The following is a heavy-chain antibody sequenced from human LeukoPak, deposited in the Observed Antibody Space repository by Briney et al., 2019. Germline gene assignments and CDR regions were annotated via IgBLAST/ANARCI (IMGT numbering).Heavy chain of an antibody. CDR1: GYIFTGYY. CDR2: INPNSGDT. J-gene: IGHJ5*02. Sequence: ASVKVSCKASGYIFTGYYMHWVRQAPGQGLEWMGWINPNSGDTNYAQKFQGRVTMTRDTSISTAYMELSRLRSDDTAVYYCARGGITMVRGPSWFDPWGQGTLVTVSS. CDR3: ARGGITMVRGPSWFDP. V-gene: IGHV1-2*02. D-gene: IGHD3-10*01.